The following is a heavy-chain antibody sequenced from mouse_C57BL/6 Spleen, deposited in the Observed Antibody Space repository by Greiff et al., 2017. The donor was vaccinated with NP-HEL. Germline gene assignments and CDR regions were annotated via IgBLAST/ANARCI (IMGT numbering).Heavy chain of an antibody. J-gene: IGHJ3*01. D-gene: IGHD1-1*01. CDR1: GYTFTSYW. V-gene: IGHV1-64*01. CDR3: TRVGTTKGFAY. Sequence: QVQLQQPGAELVKPGASVKLSCKASGYTFTSYWMHWVKQRPGQGLEWIGMIHPNSGSTNYNEKFKSKATLTVDKSSSTAYMELRSLTSEDSAVYYCTRVGTTKGFAYWGQGTLVTVSA. CDR2: IHPNSGST.